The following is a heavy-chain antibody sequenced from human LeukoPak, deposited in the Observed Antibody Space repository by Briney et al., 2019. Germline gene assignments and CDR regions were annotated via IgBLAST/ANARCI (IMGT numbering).Heavy chain of an antibody. D-gene: IGHD6-6*01. CDR1: GGSIGGYY. Sequence: SETLSLTCTVSGGSIGGYYWSWIRQPPGKGLEWIGYIYKIGSTNYNPSLKSRVTISVDTSKNQFSLKLSSVTAADTAVYYCARRSIAAPFNWFDPWGQGTLVTVSS. V-gene: IGHV4-59*08. J-gene: IGHJ5*02. CDR2: IYKIGST. CDR3: ARRSIAAPFNWFDP.